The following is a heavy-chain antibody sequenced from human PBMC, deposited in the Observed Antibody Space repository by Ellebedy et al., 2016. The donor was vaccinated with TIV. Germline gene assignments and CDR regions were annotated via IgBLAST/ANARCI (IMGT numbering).Heavy chain of an antibody. CDR1: GGTFSSYA. D-gene: IGHD3-16*01. CDR2: IIPISGTA. Sequence: ASVKVSCKASGGTFSSYAISWVRQAPGQGLEWMGGIIPISGTANYAQNFQGRVTLTADESTSTAYMELSSLRSEDTAVYYCARGNYDYVWGSFLKVWGQGTLVTVSS. CDR3: ARGNYDYVWGSFLKV. V-gene: IGHV1-69*13. J-gene: IGHJ4*02.